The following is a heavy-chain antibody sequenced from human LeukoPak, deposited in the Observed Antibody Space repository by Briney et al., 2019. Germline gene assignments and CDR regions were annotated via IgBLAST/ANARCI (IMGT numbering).Heavy chain of an antibody. CDR2: IGDNGGDT. D-gene: IGHD1-1*01. CDR3: GRDWKLDY. V-gene: IGHV3-23*01. Sequence: GGSLRLSCAASGFTFNNYAMSWVRQAPGKGLEWVAAIGDNGGDTKYAVSVKGRFTISRDNSRSALYLQMNTLRVEDTAIYYCGRDWKLDYWGQGTLVAVSS. CDR1: GFTFNNYA. J-gene: IGHJ4*02.